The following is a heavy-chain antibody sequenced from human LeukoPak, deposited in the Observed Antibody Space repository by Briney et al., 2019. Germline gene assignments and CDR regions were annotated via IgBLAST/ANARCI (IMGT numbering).Heavy chain of an antibody. CDR2: IKTSGGRT. V-gene: IGHV1-46*01. D-gene: IGHD2-2*01. CDR3: ARVLAYCSSTSCHDY. CDR1: GYTFTSNH. Sequence: ASVKVSCKASGYTFTSNHMHWVRQAPGQGLEWMGMIKTSGGRTNYARKLQGRVTMTTDTSTSTAYMELRSLRSDDTAVYYCARVLAYCSSTSCHDYWGQGTLVTVYS. J-gene: IGHJ4*02.